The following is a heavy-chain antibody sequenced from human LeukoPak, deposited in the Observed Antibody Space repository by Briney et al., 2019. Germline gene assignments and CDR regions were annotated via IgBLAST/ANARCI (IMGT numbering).Heavy chain of an antibody. J-gene: IGHJ4*02. CDR2: INPSGGTT. CDR3: ARDRGGGYSSGWFEY. CDR1: GYTFTSYY. D-gene: IGHD6-19*01. V-gene: IGHV1-46*01. Sequence: GASVKVSCKASGYTFTSYYMHWVRQAPGQGLEWMGIINPSGGTTSYAQKFQGRVTMTGDMSTSTVYMELSSLRSEDKAVYYCARDRGGGYSSGWFEYWGQGTLVTVSS.